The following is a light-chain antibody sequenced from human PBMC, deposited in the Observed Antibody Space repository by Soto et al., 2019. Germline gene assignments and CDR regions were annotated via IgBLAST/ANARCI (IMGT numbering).Light chain of an antibody. CDR2: DVS. J-gene: IGKJ5*01. CDR1: QSVSES. Sequence: EIVLTQSPGTLSLSPGERATLSCRASQSVSESLAWYQQKPGQAPRLLIYDVSYRATGIPVRFSGSGSGTDYPLTISSLEPEDFGVYYCQQRSDWLPITFGQGTRLEIK. V-gene: IGKV3-11*01. CDR3: QQRSDWLPIT.